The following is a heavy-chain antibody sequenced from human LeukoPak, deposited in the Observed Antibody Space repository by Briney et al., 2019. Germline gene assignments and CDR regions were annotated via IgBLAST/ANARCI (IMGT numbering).Heavy chain of an antibody. V-gene: IGHV1-69*01. CDR1: GGTFSSYA. J-gene: IGHJ4*02. Sequence: SVKVSCKASGGTFSSYAISWVLQAPGQGLEWMGGIIPIFGTANYAQKFQDRVTITADESTSTAYMELSSLRSEDTAIYYCASRLYCSNTRCRNFPFAYWGQGTLVTVSS. CDR3: ASRLYCSNTRCRNFPFAY. D-gene: IGHD2-2*01. CDR2: IIPIFGTA.